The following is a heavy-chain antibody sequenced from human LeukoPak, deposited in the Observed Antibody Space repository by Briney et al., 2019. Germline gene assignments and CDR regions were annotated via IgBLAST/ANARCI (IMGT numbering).Heavy chain of an antibody. D-gene: IGHD2-2*01. Sequence: GGSLRLSCAVSGFTFSNYWMSWVRQAPGTGLEWVANINQDGSTTYYVDSVKGRFTISRDNAKNSLYLQMSSLRAEDTVVYYCARNPAKVVPADYWGQGTLVTVSS. J-gene: IGHJ4*02. CDR1: GFTFSNYW. CDR2: INQDGSTT. V-gene: IGHV3-7*01. CDR3: ARNPAKVVPADY.